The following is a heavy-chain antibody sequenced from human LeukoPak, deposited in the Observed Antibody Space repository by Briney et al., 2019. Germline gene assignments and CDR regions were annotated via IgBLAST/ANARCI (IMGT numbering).Heavy chain of an antibody. CDR3: ARVNIAVAGDASDV. Sequence: TPSETLSLTCTVSGGSISSYYWSWIRQPAGKGLEWIGRIYTSGSTNYNPSLKSRVTMSVDTSKNQFSLKLSSVTAADTAMYYCARVNIAVAGDASDVWGRGAMVTVSS. J-gene: IGHJ3*01. V-gene: IGHV4-4*07. D-gene: IGHD6-19*01. CDR2: IYTSGST. CDR1: GGSISSYY.